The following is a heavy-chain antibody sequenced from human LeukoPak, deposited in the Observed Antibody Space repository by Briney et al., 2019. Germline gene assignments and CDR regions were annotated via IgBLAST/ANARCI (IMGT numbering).Heavy chain of an antibody. CDR3: ARGLTYGDFDY. Sequence: GGSLRLSCAASGFTVSSNYMSWVRQAPGKGLEWVSTIYSGGTTFYADSVKGRFTISRDNSKNTLYLQMNSLRAEDTAVYYCARGLTYGDFDYWGQGTLVTVSS. J-gene: IGHJ4*02. V-gene: IGHV3-53*01. CDR1: GFTVSSNY. D-gene: IGHD4-17*01. CDR2: IYSGGTT.